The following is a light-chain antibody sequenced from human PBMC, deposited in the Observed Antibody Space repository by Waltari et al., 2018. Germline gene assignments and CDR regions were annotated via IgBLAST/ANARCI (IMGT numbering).Light chain of an antibody. V-gene: IGKV1-13*02. Sequence: IQMSQSPSSLSASVGDRVTITCRASQGISSYLNWYQQKTGKAPKLLIYYANSLASGVPSRFSGSGSGTEFTLTISSLQPEDFATYYCQQGNSYPLTFGGGTKVEIK. CDR1: QGISSY. CDR3: QQGNSYPLT. J-gene: IGKJ4*01. CDR2: YAN.